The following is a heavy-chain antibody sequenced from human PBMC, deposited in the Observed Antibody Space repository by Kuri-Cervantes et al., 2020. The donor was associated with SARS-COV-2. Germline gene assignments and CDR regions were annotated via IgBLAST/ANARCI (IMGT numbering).Heavy chain of an antibody. CDR1: GFTFSSYS. D-gene: IGHD3-3*01. CDR2: ISSSSSYI. CDR3: ARVSGYDFWSGTNWFDP. Sequence: GESLKISCAASGFTFSSYSMNWVRQAPGKGLEWVSSISSSSSYIYYADSVKGRFTISRDNSKNTLYLQMNSLRAEDTAVYYCARVSGYDFWSGTNWFDPWGQGTLVTVSS. J-gene: IGHJ5*02. V-gene: IGHV3-21*04.